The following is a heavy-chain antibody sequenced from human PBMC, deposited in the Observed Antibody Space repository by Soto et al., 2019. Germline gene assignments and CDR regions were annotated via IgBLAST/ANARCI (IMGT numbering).Heavy chain of an antibody. CDR3: AREGVEVSLGHRRNPQYYFDY. CDR1: GYTFTSYG. J-gene: IGHJ4*02. Sequence: QVQLVQSGAEVKKPGASVKVSCKASGYTFTSYGISWVRQAPGQGLEWMGWISAYNGNTNYAQKIQGRVPMTTDTSTRTAYMELRSLRSDDTAVYYCAREGVEVSLGHRRNPQYYFDYWGQGTLVTVSS. D-gene: IGHD3-16*01. V-gene: IGHV1-18*01. CDR2: ISAYNGNT.